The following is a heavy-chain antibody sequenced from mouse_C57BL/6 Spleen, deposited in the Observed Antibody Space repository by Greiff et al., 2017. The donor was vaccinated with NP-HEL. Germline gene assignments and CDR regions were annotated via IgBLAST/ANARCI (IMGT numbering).Heavy chain of an antibody. V-gene: IGHV1-26*01. CDR1: GYTFTDYY. Sequence: VQLQQSGPELVKPGASVKISCQASGYTFTDYYMNWVTQSHGQSLEWIGDINPNNGGTSYNQKFKGKATLTVDKSSSTAYMELRSLTSEDSAVYYCARGYGSSYWYFDVWGTGTTVTVSS. CDR3: ARGYGSSYWYFDV. CDR2: INPNNGGT. D-gene: IGHD1-1*01. J-gene: IGHJ1*03.